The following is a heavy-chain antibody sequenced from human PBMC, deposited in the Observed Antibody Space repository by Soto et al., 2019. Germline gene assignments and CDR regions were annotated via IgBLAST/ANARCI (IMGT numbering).Heavy chain of an antibody. J-gene: IGHJ4*02. CDR1: GFTFSNAW. D-gene: IGHD3-10*01. CDR3: PTDLSTMVRGVIY. CDR2: IKSKTDGGTT. Sequence: GGSLRLSCGASGFTFSNAWMSWVRPAPGKGLEWVGRIKSKTDGGTTEYDAPVKGRFTISRDESKNALDLQMHSLKTVDPAVYYCPTDLSTMVRGVIYWGQGSQVTVSS. V-gene: IGHV3-15*01.